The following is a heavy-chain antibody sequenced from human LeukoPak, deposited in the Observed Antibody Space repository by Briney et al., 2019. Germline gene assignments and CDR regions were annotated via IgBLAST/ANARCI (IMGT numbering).Heavy chain of an antibody. V-gene: IGHV4-59*08. CDR1: GCSISSYY. Sequence: SETLSLTCIVSGCSISSYYWSWIRQPPGKGLEGIRDIYYSGSTNYNPSLKSRATISVDTSKKQFSLKLSSVTAADTAVYYCARHGGELERRGCYFDYWGQGILVTVSS. J-gene: IGHJ4*02. CDR2: IYYSGST. D-gene: IGHD1-1*01. CDR3: ARHGGELERRGCYFDY.